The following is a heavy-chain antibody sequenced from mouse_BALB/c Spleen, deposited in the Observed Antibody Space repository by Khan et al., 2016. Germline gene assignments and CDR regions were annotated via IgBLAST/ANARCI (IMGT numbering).Heavy chain of an antibody. CDR2: IDPANGNT. CDR1: AFNIKDTY. V-gene: IGHV14-3*02. Sequence: EVQLQESGAELVKPGASVKLSCTASAFNIKDTYMHWVKQRPEQGLEWIGRIDPANGNTKYDPKFQGKATITADTSSNTAYLQLSSLTSEDTAVYYCARAGNYAYWGQGTLVTVSA. J-gene: IGHJ3*01. D-gene: IGHD2-1*01. CDR3: ARAGNYAY.